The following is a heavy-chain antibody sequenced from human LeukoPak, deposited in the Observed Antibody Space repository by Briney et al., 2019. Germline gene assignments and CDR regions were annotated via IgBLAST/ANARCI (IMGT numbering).Heavy chain of an antibody. Sequence: SETLSLTCTVSGGSISSYYWSWIRQPAGKGLEWIGHIYTSGTTNYNPSLKSRVTISVDTSRDQFSLQLRSVTAADTAVYYCAREDPQTTVPEGMDVWGQGTTVIVSS. CDR1: GGSISSYY. J-gene: IGHJ6*02. D-gene: IGHD4-17*01. CDR2: IYTSGTT. V-gene: IGHV4-4*07. CDR3: AREDPQTTVPEGMDV.